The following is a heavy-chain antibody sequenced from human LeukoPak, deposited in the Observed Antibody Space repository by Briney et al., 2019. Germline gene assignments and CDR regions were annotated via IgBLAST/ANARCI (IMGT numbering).Heavy chain of an antibody. D-gene: IGHD4-17*01. V-gene: IGHV4-34*01. CDR1: GGSFSGYY. CDR3: ARATTVSDYNWFDP. CDR2: INHSGSA. Sequence: PSETLSLTCAVYGGSFSGYYWSWIRQPPGKGLEWIGEINHSGSANYNPSLKSRVTISVDTSKNQFSLKLSSVTAADTAVYYCARATTVSDYNWFDPWGQGTLVTVSS. J-gene: IGHJ5*02.